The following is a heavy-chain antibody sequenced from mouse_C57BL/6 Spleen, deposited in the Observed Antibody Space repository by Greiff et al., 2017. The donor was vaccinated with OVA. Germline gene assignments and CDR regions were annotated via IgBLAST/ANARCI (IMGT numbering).Heavy chain of an antibody. CDR3: ARGSSGFPWFAY. V-gene: IGHV1-22*01. CDR1: GYTFTDYN. D-gene: IGHD3-2*02. Sequence: VQLQQSGPELVKPGASVKMSCKASGYTFTDYNMHWVKQSHGKSLEWIGYINPNNGGTSYNQKFKGKATLTVNKSSSTAYMELRSLTSEDSAVYYCARGSSGFPWFAYWGQGTLVTVSA. CDR2: INPNNGGT. J-gene: IGHJ3*01.